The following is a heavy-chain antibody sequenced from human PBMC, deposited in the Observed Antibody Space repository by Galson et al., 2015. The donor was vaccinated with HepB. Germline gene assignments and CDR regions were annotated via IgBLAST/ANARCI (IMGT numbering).Heavy chain of an antibody. D-gene: IGHD6-19*01. V-gene: IGHV3-30*04. CDR3: ARPSSGWYGGGYFDY. J-gene: IGHJ4*02. CDR1: GFAVSSCA. Sequence: SLRLSCAASGFAVSSCAMHWVRQAPGKGLEWVAVISYDGSNKYYADSVRGRFTVSRDNSKNTLYLQMNSLRAEDTAVYYCARPSSGWYGGGYFDYWGQGTLVTVSS. CDR2: ISYDGSNK.